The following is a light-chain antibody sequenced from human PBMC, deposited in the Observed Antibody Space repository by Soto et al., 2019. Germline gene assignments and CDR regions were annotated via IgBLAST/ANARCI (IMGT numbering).Light chain of an antibody. CDR3: GSWGSSLSDYV. CDR1: SSNIGGNS. V-gene: IGLV1-51*01. J-gene: IGLJ1*01. CDR2: DDN. Sequence: QSVLTQPPSVSAAPGQKVTISCSGSSSNIGGNSVSWYQQLPGTAPKLLIYDDNKRPSGIPDRFSGSKSGTSATLGITGFQTGHEADPYCGSWGSSLSDYVLGNGTKLTV.